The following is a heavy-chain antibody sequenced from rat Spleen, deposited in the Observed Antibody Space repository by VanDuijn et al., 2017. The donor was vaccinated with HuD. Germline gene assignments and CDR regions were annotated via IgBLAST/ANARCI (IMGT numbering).Heavy chain of an antibody. CDR3: ARGPPGYPFDY. D-gene: IGHD2-7*01. Sequence: EVQVLESGGGLVQPGNSLKLSCATSGFTFSTAWMYWYRQFPEKRLEWVARIKAKSNNYATDYTESVKGRFTISRDDSKSSIYLQMNNLKEEDTAIYYCARGPPGYPFDYWAQGVMVTVSS. CDR2: IKAKSNNYAT. J-gene: IGHJ2*01. V-gene: IGHV6-6*01. CDR1: GFTFSTAW.